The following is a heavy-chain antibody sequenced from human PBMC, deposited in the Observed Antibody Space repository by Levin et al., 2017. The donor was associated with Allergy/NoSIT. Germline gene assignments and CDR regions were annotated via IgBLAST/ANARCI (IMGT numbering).Heavy chain of an antibody. D-gene: IGHD3-10*01. CDR1: GFSLSTSGMC. V-gene: IGHV2-70*01. Sequence: QTLSLTCTFSGFSLSTSGMCVSWIRQPPGKALEWLALIDWDDDKYYSTSLKTRLTISKDTSKNQVVLTMTNMDPVDTATYYCARGPYGSGSYYFDYWGQGTLVTVSS. CDR2: IDWDDDK. J-gene: IGHJ4*02. CDR3: ARGPYGSGSYYFDY.